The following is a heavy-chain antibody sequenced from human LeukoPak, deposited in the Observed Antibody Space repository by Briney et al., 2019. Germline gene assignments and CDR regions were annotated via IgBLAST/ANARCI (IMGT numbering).Heavy chain of an antibody. J-gene: IGHJ4*02. CDR1: GYTFTSYA. CDR2: INAGNGNT. D-gene: IGHD3-22*01. Sequence: ASVKVSCKASGYTFTSYAMHWVRQAPGQRLEWMGWINAGNGNTKYSQKFQGRVTITRDTSASTAYMELSSLRSEDTAVYYCARTRTRDSSGYQPTFDYWGQGTLVTVSS. CDR3: ARTRTRDSSGYQPTFDY. V-gene: IGHV1-3*01.